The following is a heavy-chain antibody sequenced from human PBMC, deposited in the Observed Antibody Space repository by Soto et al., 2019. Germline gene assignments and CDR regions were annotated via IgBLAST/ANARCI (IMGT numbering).Heavy chain of an antibody. J-gene: IGHJ4*02. V-gene: IGHV1-69*12. D-gene: IGHD3-10*01. CDR2: IIPIFGTA. Sequence: QVQLVQSGAEVKKPGSSVKVSCKASGGTFSSYAISWVRQARGQGLEWMGGIIPIFGTANYAQKFQGRVTITADESTSTAYMELSSLRSEDTAVYYCAIEYYYGSGSYSHFDYWGQGTLVTVSS. CDR3: AIEYYYGSGSYSHFDY. CDR1: GGTFSSYA.